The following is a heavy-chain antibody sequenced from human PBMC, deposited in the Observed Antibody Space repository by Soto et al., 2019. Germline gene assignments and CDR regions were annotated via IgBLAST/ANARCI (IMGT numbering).Heavy chain of an antibody. CDR1: GFSFNSYA. D-gene: IGHD3-3*01. CDR3: AKDPRKITVVGVDIIGDYDFDY. Sequence: QVQLVESGGGVVQPGRSLRLSCAASGFSFNSYAMHWVRQAPGKGLEWVALILYDGSENYYADSVKGRFTISRDNSKNTLYLQMESRRTEDTAMYYCAKDPRKITVVGVDIIGDYDFDYWGQGALVTVSS. J-gene: IGHJ4*02. V-gene: IGHV3-30*18. CDR2: ILYDGSEN.